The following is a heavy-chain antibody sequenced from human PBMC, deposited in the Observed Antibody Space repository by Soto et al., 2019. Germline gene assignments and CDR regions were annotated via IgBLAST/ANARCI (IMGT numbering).Heavy chain of an antibody. D-gene: IGHD5-18*01. J-gene: IGHJ6*03. CDR3: ARHKPAASRYAYYHYMDF. Sequence: PSETMCLTWTVAGCSVKSACDFWGWIRQPPGKGLEWIGSVYFSGDTYSNPSLRSRLAMSVDTSKSQFSLNLTSATAADTAVYYCARHKPAASRYAYYHYMDFWGKGTTVTVSS. CDR1: GCSVKSACDF. CDR2: VYFSGDT. V-gene: IGHV4-39*01.